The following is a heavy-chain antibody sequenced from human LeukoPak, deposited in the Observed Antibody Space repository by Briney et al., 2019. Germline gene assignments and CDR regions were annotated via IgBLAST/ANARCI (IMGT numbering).Heavy chain of an antibody. Sequence: GGSLRLSCAASGFTFSSYGMHWVRQAPGKGLEWVAVIWYDGSNKYYADSVKGRFTISRDNSKNTLYLQMNSLRAEDTAVYYCARDEYYYDSSGYSRALDCWGQGTLVTVSS. V-gene: IGHV3-33*08. CDR3: ARDEYYYDSSGYSRALDC. CDR1: GFTFSSYG. J-gene: IGHJ4*02. D-gene: IGHD3-22*01. CDR2: IWYDGSNK.